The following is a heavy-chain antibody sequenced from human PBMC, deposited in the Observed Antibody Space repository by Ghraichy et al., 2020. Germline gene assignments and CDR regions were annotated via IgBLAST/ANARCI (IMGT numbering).Heavy chain of an antibody. J-gene: IGHJ6*02. CDR1: GFTFGGYG. CDR3: ARGSRVVRFFYYDGMDV. D-gene: IGHD4-23*01. Sequence: LSLTCVGSGFTFGGYGMNWVRQSPGKGLEWVSYITSSSRRIFYADSVKGRFTISRDNAKNSLSLQMNSLRDEDTAVYYCARGSRVVRFFYYDGMDVWGQGTTVTVSS. CDR2: ITSSSRRI. V-gene: IGHV3-48*02.